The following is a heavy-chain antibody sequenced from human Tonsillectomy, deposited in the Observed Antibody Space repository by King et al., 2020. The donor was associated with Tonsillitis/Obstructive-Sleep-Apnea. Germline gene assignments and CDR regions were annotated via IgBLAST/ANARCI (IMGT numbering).Heavy chain of an antibody. CDR2: ISGSGGST. D-gene: IGHD6-6*01. CDR1: GFTFSRYA. J-gene: IGHJ5*02. Sequence: VQLVESGGGLVQPGGSLRLSCAASGFTFSRYAMSCVRQAPGKGLEWVSAISGSGGSTYYADSGKGRFTISRDNSKNTLYLQMNNLGAVDTAVYFCAKAALTAARRGYNWFDPWGQGTLVTVSS. V-gene: IGHV3-23*04. CDR3: AKAALTAARRGYNWFDP.